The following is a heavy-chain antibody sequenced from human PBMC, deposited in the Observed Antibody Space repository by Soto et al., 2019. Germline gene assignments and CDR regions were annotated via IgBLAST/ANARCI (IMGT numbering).Heavy chain of an antibody. CDR2: IIPILGIA. CDR3: AIPLYDILIGPTIDY. J-gene: IGHJ4*02. CDR1: GGTFSSYT. Sequence: SVKVSCKASGGTFSSYTISWVRQAPGQGLEWMGRIIPILGIANYAQKFQGRVTITADKSTSTAYMELISLISEDTSVYYCAIPLYDILIGPTIDYWGQGTLVTVSS. V-gene: IGHV1-69*02. D-gene: IGHD3-9*01.